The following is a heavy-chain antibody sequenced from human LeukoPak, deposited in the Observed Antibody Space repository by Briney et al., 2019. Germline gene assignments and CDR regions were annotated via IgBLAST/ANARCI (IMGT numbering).Heavy chain of an antibody. V-gene: IGHV3-74*01. CDR2: INSDGSST. CDR3: SRDQYDSGVGGD. Sequence: PGGSLRLSCAASGFTFSSHWMHWVRQAPGKGLVWVSRINSDGSSTSYADSVKGRFTISRDNAKNTLYLQMNSLRAGDTAVDYCSRDQYDSGVGGDWGQGTLVTVSS. D-gene: IGHD3-22*01. J-gene: IGHJ4*02. CDR1: GFTFSSHW.